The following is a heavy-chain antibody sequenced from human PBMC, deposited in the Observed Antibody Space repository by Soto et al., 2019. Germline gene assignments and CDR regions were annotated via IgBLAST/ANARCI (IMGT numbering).Heavy chain of an antibody. CDR2: IFHSGDT. J-gene: IGHJ3*01. Sequence: QVQLQESGPGLVKPSGTLSLTCAVSGDSISNSRWWTWVRQTPGKGLEGIGDIFHSGDTNYNPSLKSRVFISVDKSQNQFSLKVSSVTAADPAVYYCAYSTGWYRHDVWGQGTLVTVSS. D-gene: IGHD6-19*01. V-gene: IGHV4-4*02. CDR3: AYSTGWYRHDV. CDR1: GDSISNSRW.